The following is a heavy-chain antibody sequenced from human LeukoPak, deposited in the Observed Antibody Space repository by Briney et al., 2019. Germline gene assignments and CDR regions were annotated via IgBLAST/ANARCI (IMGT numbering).Heavy chain of an antibody. CDR1: GGSFSGYY. V-gene: IGHV4-34*01. J-gene: IGHJ6*03. Sequence: SETLSLTCAVYGGSFSGYYWSWIRQPPGKGLEWIGEINHSGSTNYNPSLKSRVTISVDTSKNQFSLKLSSVTAADTAAYYCATSRPLNCSSTSCPRYYYYYMDVWGKGTTVTVSS. CDR3: ATSRPLNCSSTSCPRYYYYYMDV. CDR2: INHSGST. D-gene: IGHD2-2*01.